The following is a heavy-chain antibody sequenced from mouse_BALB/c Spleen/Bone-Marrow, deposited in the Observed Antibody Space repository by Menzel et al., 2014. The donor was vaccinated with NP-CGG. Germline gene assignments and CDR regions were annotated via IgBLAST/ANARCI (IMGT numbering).Heavy chain of an antibody. V-gene: IGHV1-85*01. J-gene: IGHJ3*01. CDR2: IXPGDSST. CDR3: ARNYKSAWFTY. CDR1: DYTFTSXD. Sequence: LQQSGPELVKPGASVKLSCKASDYTFTSXDXNWVXQGPXXGXXWXXXIXPGDSSTKYNEKFKGKATLTIDKSSSTAYXQLXXLTSEDSAVYFCARNYKSAWFTYWGQGTLVTVSA. D-gene: IGHD2-12*01.